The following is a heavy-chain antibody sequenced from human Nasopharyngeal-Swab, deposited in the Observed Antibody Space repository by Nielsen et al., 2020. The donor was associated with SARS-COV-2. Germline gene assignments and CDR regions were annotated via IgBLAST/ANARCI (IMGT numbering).Heavy chain of an antibody. V-gene: IGHV3-11*04. CDR1: GFTFSDYY. Sequence: GEALKISWAASGFTFSDYYMSWIRQAPGKGLEWVSYISSSGSTIYYADSVKGRFTISRDNAKNSLYLQMNSLRAEDTAVYYCARDQVPDAFDIWGQGTMVTVSS. CDR3: ARDQVPDAFDI. J-gene: IGHJ3*02. CDR2: ISSSGSTI.